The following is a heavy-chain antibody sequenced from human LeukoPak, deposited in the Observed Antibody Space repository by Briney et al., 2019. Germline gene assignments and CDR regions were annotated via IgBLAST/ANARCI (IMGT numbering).Heavy chain of an antibody. CDR3: ARDVGATDAFDI. J-gene: IGHJ3*02. Sequence: PGGSLRLSCAASGFTFSSYWMHWVRQAPGKGLVWVSRISSDGSSTSYADSVKGRFTISRDNAKNTLYLQMNSLRAEGTAVYYCARDVGATDAFDIWGQGTMVTVSS. V-gene: IGHV3-74*01. D-gene: IGHD1-26*01. CDR1: GFTFSSYW. CDR2: ISSDGSST.